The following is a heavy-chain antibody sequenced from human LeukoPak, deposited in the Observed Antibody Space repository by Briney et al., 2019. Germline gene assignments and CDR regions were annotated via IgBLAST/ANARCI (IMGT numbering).Heavy chain of an antibody. D-gene: IGHD3-9*01. CDR2: IYSGGST. J-gene: IGHJ4*02. Sequence: PGGSLTLSCAASGFTVSSNYMSWVRQAPGKGLEWVSVIYSGGSTYYADSVKGRFTISRDNSKNTLYLQMNSLRAEDTAVYYCARDLGCYDILTGYWGQGTLVTVSS. V-gene: IGHV3-66*02. CDR3: ARDLGCYDILTGY. CDR1: GFTVSSNY.